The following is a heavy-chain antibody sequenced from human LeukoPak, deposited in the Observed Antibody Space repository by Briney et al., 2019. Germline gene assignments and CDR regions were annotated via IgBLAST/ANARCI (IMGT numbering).Heavy chain of an antibody. CDR1: GFTFSSYG. V-gene: IGHV3-30*02. J-gene: IGHJ4*02. Sequence: GGSLRLSCAASGFTFSSYGMHWVRQAPGKGLEWVAFIRYDGSNKYYADSVKGRFTISRDNSKNTLYLQMNSLRAEDTAVYYCAKNLYYYDSSGDLFDYWGQGTLVTVSS. CDR3: AKNLYYYDSSGDLFDY. CDR2: IRYDGSNK. D-gene: IGHD3-22*01.